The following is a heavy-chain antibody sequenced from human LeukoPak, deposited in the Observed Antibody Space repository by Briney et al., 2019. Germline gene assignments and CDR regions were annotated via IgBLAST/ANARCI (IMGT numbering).Heavy chain of an antibody. V-gene: IGHV5-51*01. CDR2: IYPGDSDT. Sequence: GESLKISCKGSGYSFTSYWIGWVRQMPGKGLEWMGIIYPGDSDTRYSPSFQGQVTISADKSISTAYLQWSSLKASDTAMYYCARGTDYYDSSGHYSGFDYWGQGTLVTVSS. D-gene: IGHD3-22*01. CDR1: GYSFTSYW. J-gene: IGHJ4*02. CDR3: ARGTDYYDSSGHYSGFDY.